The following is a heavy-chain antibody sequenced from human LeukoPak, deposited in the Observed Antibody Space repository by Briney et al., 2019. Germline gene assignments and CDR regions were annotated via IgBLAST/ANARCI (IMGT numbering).Heavy chain of an antibody. CDR1: GNSISSGDKY. D-gene: IGHD3-22*01. J-gene: IGHJ4*02. Sequence: PSQTLSLTCTVSGNSISSGDKYWSWIRQPAGKGLEWIGRIYTSGSTNYNPSLKSLVTISGDTSKNQFSLRLSSVTAADTAVYYCARASYSYDINGWVPFDYWGQGTLVTVSS. CDR3: ARASYSYDINGWVPFDY. CDR2: IYTSGST. V-gene: IGHV4-61*02.